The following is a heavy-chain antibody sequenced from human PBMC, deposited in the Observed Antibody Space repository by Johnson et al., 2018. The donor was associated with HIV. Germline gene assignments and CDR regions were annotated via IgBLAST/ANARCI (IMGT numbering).Heavy chain of an antibody. Sequence: QVQLVESGGGVVQPGRSLRLSCAASGITFSDYAMHWVRQAPGKGLEWVAVISYDASNKYYADSLKGRFTISRDNSKNTLYLQMGSLRAEDMAVYYCARGTVCGGDCYSRAFDIWGQGTMVTVSS. J-gene: IGHJ3*02. V-gene: IGHV3-30*14. CDR1: GITFSDYA. CDR2: ISYDASNK. CDR3: ARGTVCGGDCYSRAFDI. D-gene: IGHD2-21*02.